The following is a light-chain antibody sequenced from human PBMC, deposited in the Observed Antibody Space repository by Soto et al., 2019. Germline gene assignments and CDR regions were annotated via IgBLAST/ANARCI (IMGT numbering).Light chain of an antibody. Sequence: EIVLTQSPGTLSLSPGERATLSCRASQSLSINYLAWYQQRLGQPPRLLIYDASSRAAGIPERFSGSGSGTVFTLTISRLEPEDFAVYYCHHYGTSPAFPFGQGTKVEI. V-gene: IGKV3-20*01. CDR1: QSLSINY. CDR3: HHYGTSPAFP. J-gene: IGKJ2*01. CDR2: DAS.